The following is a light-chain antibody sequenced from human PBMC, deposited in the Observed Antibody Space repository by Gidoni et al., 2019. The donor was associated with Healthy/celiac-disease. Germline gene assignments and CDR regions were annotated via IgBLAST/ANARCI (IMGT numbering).Light chain of an antibody. CDR1: HSISSW. CDR3: QQHNSYSPFT. CDR2: KAS. Sequence: DNQMTQSPSTLSASVVDRVAITYRASHSISSWLAWYHQKPRKDPKILLYKASSLESGVPSTFSGSGSCTAFSLLISSLLPHDFSTYYCQQHNSYSPFTFGPGTKVEIK. J-gene: IGKJ3*01. V-gene: IGKV1-5*03.